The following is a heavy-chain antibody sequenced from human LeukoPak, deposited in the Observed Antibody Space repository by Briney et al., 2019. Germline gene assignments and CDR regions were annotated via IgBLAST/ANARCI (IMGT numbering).Heavy chain of an antibody. Sequence: SGGSLRLSCAASGFTFSSYGMHWVRQAPGKGLEWVAFIRYDGSNKYYADSVKGRFTISRDNAKNSLYLQMNSLRAEDTAVYYCARDLSSPDAFDIWGQGTMVTVSS. J-gene: IGHJ3*02. CDR3: ARDLSSPDAFDI. D-gene: IGHD6-13*01. CDR2: IRYDGSNK. CDR1: GFTFSSYG. V-gene: IGHV3-30*02.